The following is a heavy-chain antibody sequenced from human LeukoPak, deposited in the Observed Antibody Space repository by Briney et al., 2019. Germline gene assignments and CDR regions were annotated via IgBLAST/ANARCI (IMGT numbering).Heavy chain of an antibody. CDR1: GGTFSSYA. V-gene: IGHV1-18*01. CDR2: ISAYNGNT. D-gene: IGHD5-18*01. J-gene: IGHJ4*02. CDR3: ARMDTNRVFAY. Sequence: ASVKVSCKASGGTFSSYAISWVRQAPGQGLEWMGWISAYNGNTNYAQKLQGRVTMTTDTSTSTAYMELRSLRSDDTAVYYCARMDTNRVFAYWGQGTLVTVSS.